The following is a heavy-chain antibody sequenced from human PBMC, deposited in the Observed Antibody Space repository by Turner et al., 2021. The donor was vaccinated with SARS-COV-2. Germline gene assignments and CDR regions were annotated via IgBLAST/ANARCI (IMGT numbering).Heavy chain of an antibody. Sequence: QVQLQQWGAGLLKPWETLSLTCAVYGGSFSGYYWSWIRQPPGKGLEWIGEINHSGSTNYNPSLKSRVTISVDTSKNQFSLNLSSVTAADTAVYYCARGGGYSYGALDYWGQGTLVTVSS. CDR1: GGSFSGYY. CDR3: ARGGGYSYGALDY. CDR2: INHSGST. D-gene: IGHD5-18*01. J-gene: IGHJ4*02. V-gene: IGHV4-34*01.